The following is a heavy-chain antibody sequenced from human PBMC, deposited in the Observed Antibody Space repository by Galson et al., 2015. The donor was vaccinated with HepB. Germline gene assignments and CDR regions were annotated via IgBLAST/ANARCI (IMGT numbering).Heavy chain of an antibody. D-gene: IGHD3-3*01. Sequence: SLRLSCAASGFTFSSYAMHWVRQAPGKGLEWVAVISYGGSNKYYADSVKGRFTISRDNSKNTLYLQMNSLRAEDTAVYYCARELRGMDVWGQGTTVTVSS. CDR2: ISYGGSNK. J-gene: IGHJ6*02. V-gene: IGHV3-30-3*01. CDR3: ARELRGMDV. CDR1: GFTFSSYA.